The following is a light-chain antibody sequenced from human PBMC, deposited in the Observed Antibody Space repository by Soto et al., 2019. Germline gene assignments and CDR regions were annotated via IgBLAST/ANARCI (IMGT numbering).Light chain of an antibody. J-gene: IGKJ5*01. CDR2: GVS. Sequence: EIVLTQSPDTLSLSPGERASLSCRVSQSVSSNYLAWYQQTPGQAPRLLIYGVSTRATGIPDRFSGSGSGTDFTLTISRLEPEDFAVYYCQQRSYWPITFGQGTRLENK. V-gene: IGKV3D-20*02. CDR1: QSVSSNY. CDR3: QQRSYWPIT.